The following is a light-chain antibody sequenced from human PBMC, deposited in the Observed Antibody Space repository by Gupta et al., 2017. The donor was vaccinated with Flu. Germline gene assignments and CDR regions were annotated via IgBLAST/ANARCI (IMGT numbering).Light chain of an antibody. CDR3: QQTYSTPNS. Sequence: DIQMTQSPSSLSAFVGDRVTITCRASQSINSHLNWYQQKLGKAPKLLIYGASSLESGVPSRFSGSGSGTDFTLTISSLQPEDFATYSCQQTYSTPNSFGQGTKLEIK. V-gene: IGKV1-39*01. CDR2: GAS. CDR1: QSINSH. J-gene: IGKJ2*03.